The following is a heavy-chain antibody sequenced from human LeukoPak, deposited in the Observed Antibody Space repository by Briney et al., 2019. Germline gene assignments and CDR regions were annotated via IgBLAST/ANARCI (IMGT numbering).Heavy chain of an antibody. J-gene: IGHJ4*02. CDR2: IIPILGIA. D-gene: IGHD6-13*01. CDR1: GYTFTSYG. V-gene: IGHV1-69*04. Sequence: SVKVSCKASGYTFTSYGISWVRQAPGQGLEWMGRIIPILGIANYAQKFQGRVTITADKSTSTAYMELSSLRSEDTAVYYCARDHREQQLVLYYFDYWGQGTLVTVSS. CDR3: ARDHREQQLVLYYFDY.